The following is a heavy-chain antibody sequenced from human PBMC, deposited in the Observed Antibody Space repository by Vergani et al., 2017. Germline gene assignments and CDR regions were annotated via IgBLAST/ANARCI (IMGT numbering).Heavy chain of an antibody. CDR1: GFTFSSYG. J-gene: IGHJ6*02. Sequence: QVQLVESGGGVVQPGRSLRLSCAASGFTFSSYGMHWVRQAPGKGLEWGAVISYDGSNKYYADSVKGRFTISRDNSKNTLYLQMNSLSAEDTAVYYCTKDKLVGYYYYGMDVWGQGTTVTVSS. V-gene: IGHV3-30*18. CDR2: ISYDGSNK. CDR3: TKDKLVGYYYYGMDV. D-gene: IGHD6-6*01.